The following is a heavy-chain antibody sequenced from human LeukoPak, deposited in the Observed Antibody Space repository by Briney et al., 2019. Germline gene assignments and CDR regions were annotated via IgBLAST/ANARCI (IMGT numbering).Heavy chain of an antibody. D-gene: IGHD6-13*01. CDR3: ARGTTAAAGIFDC. V-gene: IGHV4-4*07. Sequence: SETLSLTCSVSGGSISSYYWSWVRQPAGKGLEWIGRIYSSGSTNYNPSLNSRVTMSVDTSNNQSSLRLTSVTAADTAVYYCARGTTAAAGIFDCWGQGTLVTVSS. CDR2: IYSSGST. CDR1: GGSISSYY. J-gene: IGHJ4*02.